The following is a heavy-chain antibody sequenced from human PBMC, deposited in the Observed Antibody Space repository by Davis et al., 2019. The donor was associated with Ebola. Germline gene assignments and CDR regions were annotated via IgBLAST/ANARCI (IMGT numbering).Heavy chain of an antibody. CDR1: GDSVSSGG. CDR3: ARGWFRGSFDY. D-gene: IGHD3-10*01. CDR2: TYYNSKWYS. V-gene: IGHV6-1*01. J-gene: IGHJ4*02. Sequence: HSQTLSLTCAISGDSVSSGGWNWIRQSPSRGLEWLGRTYYNSKWYSDYAVSVKSRITINPDTSKNQFSLQLNSVTPEDTALYYCARGWFRGSFDYWGQGTPVTVSS.